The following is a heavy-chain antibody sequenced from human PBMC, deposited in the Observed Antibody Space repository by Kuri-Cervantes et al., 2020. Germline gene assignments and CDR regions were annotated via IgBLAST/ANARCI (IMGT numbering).Heavy chain of an antibody. Sequence: GESLKISCAASGFTFSSYWMSWVRQAPGKGLEWVANIKQDGSEKYYVDSVKGRFTISRDNAKNSLYLQMNSLRAEDTAVYYCARVKVDFWSGYYSDYWGQGTPVTVSS. D-gene: IGHD3-3*01. CDR3: ARVKVDFWSGYYSDY. J-gene: IGHJ4*02. CDR1: GFTFSSYW. CDR2: IKQDGSEK. V-gene: IGHV3-7*01.